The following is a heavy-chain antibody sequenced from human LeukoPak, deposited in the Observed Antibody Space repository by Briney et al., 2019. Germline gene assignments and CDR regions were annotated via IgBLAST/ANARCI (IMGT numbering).Heavy chain of an antibody. Sequence: GGSLRLSCAASGFTFSSYAMSWVRQAPGKGLGWFSAISGSGGSTYYADSVKGRFTISRDNSKNTLYLQMNSLRAEDTAVCYCAKDQGYSSSLFDYWGQGTLVTVSS. CDR3: AKDQGYSSSLFDY. CDR1: GFTFSSYA. CDR2: ISGSGGST. J-gene: IGHJ4*02. D-gene: IGHD6-13*01. V-gene: IGHV3-23*01.